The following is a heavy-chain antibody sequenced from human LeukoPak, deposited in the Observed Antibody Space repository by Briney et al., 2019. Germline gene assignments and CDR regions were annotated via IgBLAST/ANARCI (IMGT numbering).Heavy chain of an antibody. J-gene: IGHJ4*02. D-gene: IGHD3-3*01. CDR3: ATDRGWRTSGYYLYYFEY. Sequence: GGSLRLSCAASGFIFSSYWMHWVRQAPGKGLVWVSRINGDGSTTTYADSVRGRFTISRDNTKNLLYLQMSSLRAEDTAVYYCATDRGWRTSGYYLYYFEYWGQGTLVTFSS. V-gene: IGHV3-74*01. CDR2: INGDGSTT. CDR1: GFIFSSYW.